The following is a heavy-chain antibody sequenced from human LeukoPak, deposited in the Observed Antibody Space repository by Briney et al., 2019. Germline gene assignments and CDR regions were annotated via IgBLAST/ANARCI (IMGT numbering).Heavy chain of an antibody. CDR3: ARDVPAVPRNPRAPRAQ. V-gene: IGHV3-9*01. D-gene: IGHD2-2*01. J-gene: IGHJ4*02. CDR1: GFTFDDYA. CDR2: ISWNSGSI. Sequence: PGGSLRLSCAASGFTFDDYAMHWVRQAPGKGLEWVSGISWNSGSIGYADSVKGRFTISRDNAKNSLYLQMNSLRAEDTAVYYCARDVPAVPRNPRAPRAQWGQGTLVTVSS.